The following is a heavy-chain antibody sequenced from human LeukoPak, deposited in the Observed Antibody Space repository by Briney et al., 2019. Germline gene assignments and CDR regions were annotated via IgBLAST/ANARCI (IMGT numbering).Heavy chain of an antibody. D-gene: IGHD1-26*01. CDR1: GYGFTGYF. CDR3: ARRAVGASIDY. V-gene: IGHV1-2*02. CDR2: INPHSGST. J-gene: IGHJ4*02. Sequence: ASVKVSCKTFGYGFTGYFINWVRQAPGQGPEWMGWINPHSGSTNYAQKFQGRVSMTRDTSINTVYMEMRGLTRDDTAIYYCARRAVGASIDYWGQGTLITVSS.